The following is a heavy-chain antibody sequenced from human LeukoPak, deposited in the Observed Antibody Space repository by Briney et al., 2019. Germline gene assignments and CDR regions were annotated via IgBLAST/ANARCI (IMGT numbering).Heavy chain of an antibody. CDR2: IWYDGSNK. Sequence: PGGSLRLSCAASGFTLSSYGMHWVRQAPGKGLEWVAVIWYDGSNKYYADSVKGRFTISRDNSKNTLYLQMNSLRAEDTAVYYCARAAGTDLYFDYWGQGTLVTVSS. D-gene: IGHD6-19*01. J-gene: IGHJ4*02. CDR1: GFTLSSYG. CDR3: ARAAGTDLYFDY. V-gene: IGHV3-33*01.